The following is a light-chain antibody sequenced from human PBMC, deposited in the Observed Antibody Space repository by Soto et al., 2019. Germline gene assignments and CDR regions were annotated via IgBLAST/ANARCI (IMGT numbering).Light chain of an antibody. CDR1: SSNIGTNY. CDR3: GTWDDSLNGYV. V-gene: IGLV1-51*01. CDR2: DNT. Sequence: QSVLTQPPSVSAAPGQKVTISCAGSSSNIGTNYVSWYQHLPGTAPKLLIFDNTKRPSGIPDRFSGFKSGTSATLDIAGLQTGDEADYYCGTWDDSLNGYVIGSGTKLTVL. J-gene: IGLJ1*01.